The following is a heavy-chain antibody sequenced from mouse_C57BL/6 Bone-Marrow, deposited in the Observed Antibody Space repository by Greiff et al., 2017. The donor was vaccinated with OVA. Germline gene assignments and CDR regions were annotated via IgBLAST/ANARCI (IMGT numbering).Heavy chain of an antibody. V-gene: IGHV1-64*01. D-gene: IGHD1-1*01. CDR1: GYTFTSYW. CDR2: IHPNSGST. J-gene: IGHJ4*01. CDR3: ARSIHYYGSSLYAMDY. Sequence: QVQLQQPGAELVKPGASVKLSCKASGYTFTSYWMHWVKQRPGQGLEWIGMIHPNSGSTNYNEKFKSKATLTVDTSSSTAYMELHSLTSEDSAVYFCARSIHYYGSSLYAMDYWGQGTSVTVSS.